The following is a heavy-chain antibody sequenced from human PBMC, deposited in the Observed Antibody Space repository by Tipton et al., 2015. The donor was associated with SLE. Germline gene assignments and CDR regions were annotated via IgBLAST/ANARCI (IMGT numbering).Heavy chain of an antibody. V-gene: IGHV4-30-4*01. Sequence: LRLSCSVSGGSISSGDHLWSWIRQPPGKGPEWLGYIYNTGRTYYNPSLKSRVTISVDTSMSQFYLRLISVTAADTAVYYCARSSDYSIKWFDPWGQGTLVTVSS. CDR1: GGSISSGDHL. CDR3: ARSSDYSIKWFDP. J-gene: IGHJ5*02. D-gene: IGHD4-11*01. CDR2: IYNTGRT.